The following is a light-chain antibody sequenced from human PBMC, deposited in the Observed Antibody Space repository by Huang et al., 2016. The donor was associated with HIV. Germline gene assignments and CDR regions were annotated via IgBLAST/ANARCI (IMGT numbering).Light chain of an antibody. CDR1: EVIGNY. CDR2: GAS. V-gene: IGKV1-9*01. Sequence: IPLTQSPSSLSASVGDRVTITCRASEVIGNYLALYQQKPGKAPKLLVYGASNLQNGVPSRFSGTGSGTHFTLTISSLQPEDFATYYCQQLSTYPRTFGQGTKVEIK. J-gene: IGKJ1*01. CDR3: QQLSTYPRT.